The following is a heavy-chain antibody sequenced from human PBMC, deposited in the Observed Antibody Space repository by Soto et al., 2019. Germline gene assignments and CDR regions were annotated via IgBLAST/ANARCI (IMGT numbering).Heavy chain of an antibody. V-gene: IGHV4-30-4*01. CDR2: IYYSGST. J-gene: IGHJ5*02. D-gene: IGHD6-13*01. Sequence: QVQLQESGPGLVKPSQTLSLTCTVSGGSISSGDYYWSWIRQPPGKGLEWIGYIYYSGSTYYNPSLKSRVTISVDTSKNQFSLKLSSVTAADTAVYYCARAGIAAAELVNWFDPWGQGTLVTVSS. CDR3: ARAGIAAAELVNWFDP. CDR1: GGSISSGDYY.